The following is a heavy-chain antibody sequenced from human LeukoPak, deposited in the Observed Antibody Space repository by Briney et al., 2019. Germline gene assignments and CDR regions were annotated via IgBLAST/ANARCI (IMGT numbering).Heavy chain of an antibody. CDR1: GFTVSSNY. CDR3: AKARGTWYSSSWYPGGLDS. D-gene: IGHD6-13*01. J-gene: IGHJ4*02. V-gene: IGHV3-66*01. Sequence: GGSLRLSCAASGFTVSSNYMSWVRQAPGKGLEWVSVIYSGGSTYYADSVKGRFTISRDNSKNTLYLQMNSLRAEDTALYYYAKARGTWYSSSWYPGGLDSWGQGTLVTVSS. CDR2: IYSGGST.